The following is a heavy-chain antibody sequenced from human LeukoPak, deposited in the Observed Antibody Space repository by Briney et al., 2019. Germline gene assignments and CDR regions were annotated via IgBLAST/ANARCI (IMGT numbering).Heavy chain of an antibody. CDR3: ASTYDSSGYYGL. Sequence: SGGSLRLSCAASGFTVSSNYMSWVRQAPGKGLEWVSVIYSGGSTYYADSVKGRFTISRDNSKNTLYLQMNSLRAEDTAVYYCASTYDSSGYYGLWGQGTLVTVSS. D-gene: IGHD3-22*01. V-gene: IGHV3-66*01. CDR1: GFTVSSNY. J-gene: IGHJ4*02. CDR2: IYSGGST.